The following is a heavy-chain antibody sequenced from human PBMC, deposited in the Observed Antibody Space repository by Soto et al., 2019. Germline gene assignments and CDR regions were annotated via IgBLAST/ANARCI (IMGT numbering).Heavy chain of an antibody. CDR1: GGTFSSYA. V-gene: IGHV1-69*01. CDR2: IIPIFGTA. J-gene: IGHJ6*02. CDR3: ARGGSSGWYFYGMDV. D-gene: IGHD6-19*01. Sequence: QVQLVQSGAEVKKTGSSVKVSCKASGGTFSSYAISWVRQAPGQGREWMGGIIPIFGTANYAQKFQGRFTITADESTSTAYMELSSLRSEDTAVYYFARGGSSGWYFYGMDVWGQGTTVTVSS.